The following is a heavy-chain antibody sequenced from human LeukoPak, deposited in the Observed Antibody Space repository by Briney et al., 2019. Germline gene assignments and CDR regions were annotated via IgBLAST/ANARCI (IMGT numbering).Heavy chain of an antibody. D-gene: IGHD2-2*01. CDR3: ARETSLIGPAGLDY. V-gene: IGHV4-59*01. Sequence: SETLSLTRTVSGGSINHYYWSWIRQPPGKGLEWIGYVYYNGNTNYNPSLKSRVAISVDTSKNQLSLKLRSVTAADTAVYYCARETSLIGPAGLDYWGQGILVTVSS. CDR2: VYYNGNT. CDR1: GGSINHYY. J-gene: IGHJ4*02.